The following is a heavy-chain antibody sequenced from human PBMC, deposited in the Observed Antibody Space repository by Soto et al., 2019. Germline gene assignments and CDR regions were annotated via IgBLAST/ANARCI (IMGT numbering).Heavy chain of an antibody. Sequence: QVQLVESGGGVVQPGRSLRLSCAASGFTFSSYAMHWVRQAPGKGLEWVAVISYDGSNKYYADSVKGRFTISRDNSKNTLYLQMNSLRAEDTAVYYCASPTTVVIQTTHFDYWCQGTLVTVSS. CDR1: GFTFSSYA. J-gene: IGHJ4*02. V-gene: IGHV3-30-3*01. CDR3: ASPTTVVIQTTHFDY. D-gene: IGHD4-17*01. CDR2: ISYDGSNK.